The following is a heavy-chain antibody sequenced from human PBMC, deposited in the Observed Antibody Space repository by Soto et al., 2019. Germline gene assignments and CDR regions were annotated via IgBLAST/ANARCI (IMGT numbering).Heavy chain of an antibody. CDR3: ARNGPYSSSSGVYYYYYYGMDV. V-gene: IGHV5-51*01. CDR2: IYPGDSDT. J-gene: IGHJ6*02. Sequence: GESLKISCKGSGYSFTSYWIGWVRQMPGKGLEWMGIIYPGDSDTRYSPSFQGQVTISADKSISTAYLQWSGLKASDTAMYYCARNGPYSSSSGVYYYYYYGMDVWGQGTTVTVSS. CDR1: GYSFTSYW. D-gene: IGHD6-6*01.